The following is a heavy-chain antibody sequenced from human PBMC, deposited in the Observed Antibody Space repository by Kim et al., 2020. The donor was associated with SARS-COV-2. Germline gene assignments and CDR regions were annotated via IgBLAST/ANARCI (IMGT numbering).Heavy chain of an antibody. CDR2: ISYDGSNK. J-gene: IGHJ4*02. CDR1: GFTFSSYA. Sequence: GGSLRLSCAASGFTFSSYAMHWVRQAPGKGLEWVAVISYDGSNKYYADSVKGRFTISRDNSKNTLYLQMNSLRAEDTAVYYCASHSSSQQGGDYWGQGTLVTVSS. CDR3: ASHSSSQQGGDY. V-gene: IGHV3-30-3*01. D-gene: IGHD6-13*01.